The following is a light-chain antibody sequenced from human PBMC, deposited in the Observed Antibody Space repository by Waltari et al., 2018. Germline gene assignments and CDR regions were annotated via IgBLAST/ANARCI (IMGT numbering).Light chain of an antibody. V-gene: IGLV1-40*01. CDR3: QSYDSSVRASL. CDR2: GNN. Sequence: YQVLPEATPNLLICGNNTRPSGVADRFSGSKSGTSASLAITGLEAEDEADYYCQSYDSSVRASLFGWGTRLTVL. J-gene: IGLJ2*01.